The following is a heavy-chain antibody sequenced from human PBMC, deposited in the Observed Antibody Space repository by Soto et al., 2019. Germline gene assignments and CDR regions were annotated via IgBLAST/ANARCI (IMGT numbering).Heavy chain of an antibody. CDR1: GGSVSSGSYY. J-gene: IGHJ5*02. CDR2: IYYSGST. V-gene: IGHV4-61*01. CDR3: ARGASDNWNYRNWFDP. D-gene: IGHD1-7*01. Sequence: QVQLQESGPGLVKPSETLSLTCTVSGGSVSSGSYYWSWIRQPPGKGLEWIGYIYYSGSTNYNPSLKSRVTISVDTSKNQFSLKLSSVTAADTAVYYCARGASDNWNYRNWFDPWGQGTLVTVSS.